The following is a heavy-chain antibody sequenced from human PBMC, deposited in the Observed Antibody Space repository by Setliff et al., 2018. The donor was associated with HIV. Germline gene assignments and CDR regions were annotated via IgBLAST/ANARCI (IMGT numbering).Heavy chain of an antibody. D-gene: IGHD3-22*01. CDR1: GGTFRSHE. V-gene: IGHV1-69*13. CDR3: ARIPNHSSGFDY. Sequence: ASVKVSCKASGGTFRSHEISWVRQAPGQGLEWMGGIVPILNTGNYAPKFQGRVTITADESTTTAYMELSSPRSEDTAVYYCARIPNHSSGFDYWGQGTPVTVSS. J-gene: IGHJ4*02. CDR2: IVPILNTG.